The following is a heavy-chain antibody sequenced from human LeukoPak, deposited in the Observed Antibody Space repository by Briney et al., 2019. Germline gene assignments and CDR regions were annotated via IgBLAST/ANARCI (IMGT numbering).Heavy chain of an antibody. J-gene: IGHJ4*02. V-gene: IGHV3-66*01. D-gene: IGHD3-3*01. CDR2: IYSGGST. Sequence: GGSLRLSCAASEFSVGSNYMTWVRQAPGKGLEWVSLIYSGGSTYYADSVKGRFTISRDNSKNTLYLRMNSLRAEDTAVYYCTRVSWRGEIYWGQGTLVSVSS. CDR3: TRVSWRGEIY. CDR1: EFSVGSNY.